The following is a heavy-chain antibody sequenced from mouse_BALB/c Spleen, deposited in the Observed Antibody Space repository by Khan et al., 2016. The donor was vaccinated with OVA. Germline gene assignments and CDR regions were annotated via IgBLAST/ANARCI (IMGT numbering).Heavy chain of an antibody. D-gene: IGHD2-3*01. V-gene: IGHV1S81*02. CDR1: GYTFTSYW. J-gene: IGHJ4*01. Sequence: QVQLQQPGAELVKPGASVKLSCKASGYTFTSYWMHWVKQRPGQGLEWIGEINPSNGRTNYNEKFKTKATLTVDKSSSTAYMQLSSLTSEDSAVYYCARRWLLRGYAKDYWGQGTSVTVSS. CDR3: ARRWLLRGYAKDY. CDR2: INPSNGRT.